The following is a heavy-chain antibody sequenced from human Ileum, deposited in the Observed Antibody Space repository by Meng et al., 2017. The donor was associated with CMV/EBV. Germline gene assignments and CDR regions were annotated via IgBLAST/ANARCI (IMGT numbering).Heavy chain of an antibody. CDR3: ARDESESGGHYHFYY. V-gene: IGHV6-1*01. Sequence: VSSNTDAWHWIRQSPSRGLEWMGRTFNRYEWHNQYAGSVRSRLTLSADTSKNQFSLHLNSVTPEDTAIYFCARDESESGGHYHFYYWGQGFLVTVSS. CDR1: VSSNTDA. D-gene: IGHD3-22*01. J-gene: IGHJ4*02. CDR2: TFNRYEWHN.